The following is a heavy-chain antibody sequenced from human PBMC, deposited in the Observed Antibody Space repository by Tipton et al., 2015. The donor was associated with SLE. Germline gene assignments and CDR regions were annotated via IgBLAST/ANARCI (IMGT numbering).Heavy chain of an antibody. V-gene: IGHV3-30*04. CDR2: ISYDGSNT. D-gene: IGHD5-18*01. J-gene: IGHJ4*02. Sequence: RSLRLSCTASGFAFRNYAMYWVRQTPGKGLEWVAPISYDGSNTFYADSVKGRFIISRDDSKNTLYLQMDNLKAEDTAVYYCARGRAPTAMVTPLGYWGQGTLVTVSS. CDR1: GFAFRNYA. CDR3: ARGRAPTAMVTPLGY.